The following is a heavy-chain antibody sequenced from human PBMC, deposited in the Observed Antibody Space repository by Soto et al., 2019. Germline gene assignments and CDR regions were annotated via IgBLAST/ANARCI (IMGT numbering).Heavy chain of an antibody. J-gene: IGHJ6*02. CDR3: WLFYYYYFGMDV. Sequence: QVQLVESGGGVVQPGRSLRLSCAASGFTFSSYAMHWVRQAPGKGLEWVAVISYDGSNKYYADSVKGRFTISRDKSKNTLYLQMNSLRAEDTAVYYCWLFYYYYFGMDVWGQGTTVTVSS. D-gene: IGHD3-9*01. V-gene: IGHV3-30-3*01. CDR2: ISYDGSNK. CDR1: GFTFSSYA.